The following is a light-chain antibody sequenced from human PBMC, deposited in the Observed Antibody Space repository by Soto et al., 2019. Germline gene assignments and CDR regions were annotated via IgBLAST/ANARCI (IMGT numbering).Light chain of an antibody. Sequence: QSVLTQPASGSGSPGQSITISCTGASNDVDAYNYVSWYQQHPGRVPKLVIYDVSSRPSGVSDRFSGSKSGNTASLTISGLQAEDEADYYCSSYTTSLTYVFGTGTKVTVL. CDR2: DVS. V-gene: IGLV2-14*01. J-gene: IGLJ1*01. CDR1: SNDVDAYNY. CDR3: SSYTTSLTYV.